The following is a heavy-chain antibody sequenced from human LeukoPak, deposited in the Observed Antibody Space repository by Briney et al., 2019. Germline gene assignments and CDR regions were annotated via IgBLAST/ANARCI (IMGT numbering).Heavy chain of an antibody. CDR3: ARDFTRINVWGSYRPLGGDY. V-gene: IGHV3-23*01. J-gene: IGHJ4*02. CDR2: ISGSGGST. CDR1: GFTFSSYA. D-gene: IGHD3-16*02. Sequence: PGGSLRLSWAASGFTFSSYAMSWVRQAPGKGLEWVSAISGSGGSTYYADSVKGRFTISRDNAKNSLYLQMNSLRAEDTAVYYCARDFTRINVWGSYRPLGGDYWGQGTLVTVSS.